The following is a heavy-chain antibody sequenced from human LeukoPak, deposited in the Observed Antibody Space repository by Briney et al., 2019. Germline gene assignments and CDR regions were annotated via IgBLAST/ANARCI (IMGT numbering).Heavy chain of an antibody. J-gene: IGHJ5*02. CDR2: IIPIFGTA. D-gene: IGHD5-18*01. Sequence: ASVKVSCKASGYTFTGYYMHWVRQAPGQGLEWMGGIIPIFGTANYAQKFQGRVTITTDESTSTAYMELSSLRSEDTAVYYCARGIQLWRDNWFDPWGQGTLVTVSS. CDR3: ARGIQLWRDNWFDP. V-gene: IGHV1-69*05. CDR1: GYTFTGYY.